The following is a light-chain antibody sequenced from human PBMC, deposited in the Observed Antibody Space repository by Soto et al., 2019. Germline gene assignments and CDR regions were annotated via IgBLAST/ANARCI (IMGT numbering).Light chain of an antibody. CDR3: QQYVASPYT. V-gene: IGKV3-20*01. CDR2: DAS. J-gene: IGKJ2*01. CDR1: QSINSRS. Sequence: DSVLTQSPGTLSLSPGERATLSCGASQSINSRSLAWYQQKPGQAPRLLIYDASSRATGIPDRFSASGSGTDFTTTISSLEPEDFAVYYCQQYVASPYTFGQGTKVEIK.